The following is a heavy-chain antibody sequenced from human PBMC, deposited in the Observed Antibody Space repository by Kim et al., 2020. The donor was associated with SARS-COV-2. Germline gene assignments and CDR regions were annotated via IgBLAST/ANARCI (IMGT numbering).Heavy chain of an antibody. CDR1: GFTFSSYT. D-gene: IGHD2-2*01. CDR3: ARVLTSCWSSLDY. J-gene: IGHJ4*02. Sequence: GGSLRLSCAASGFTFSSYTMNWVRQAPGKGLEWVSSISSSSSYIYYAYSVKGRFTISRDNAKASLYLQMNSLRAEDTAVYYCARVLTSCWSSLDYWGQGTLVTVSS. CDR2: ISSSSSYI. V-gene: IGHV3-21*04.